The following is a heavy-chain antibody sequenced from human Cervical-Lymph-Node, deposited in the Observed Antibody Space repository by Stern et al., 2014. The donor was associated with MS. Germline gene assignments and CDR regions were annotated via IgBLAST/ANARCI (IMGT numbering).Heavy chain of an antibody. CDR1: GDSISSYTHY. CDR2: VYYSGAT. CDR3: AKHACTGAACPFDL. V-gene: IGHV4-39*01. J-gene: IGHJ4*02. D-gene: IGHD2-8*02. Sequence: QVQLQESGPGLVKPSETLSLTCAVSGDSISSYTHYWAWIHQPPGKGLEWIGSVYYSGATYYNPSLKSPVPIPVDTSKNHFSLGLNSVTAADTAVYYCAKHACTGAACPFDLWGQGTLVTVSS.